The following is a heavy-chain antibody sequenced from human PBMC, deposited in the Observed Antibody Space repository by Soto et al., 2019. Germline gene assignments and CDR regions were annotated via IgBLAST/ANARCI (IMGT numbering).Heavy chain of an antibody. Sequence: PSETLSLTCTVSGGSVSSGSSDWSWIRQSRGKGMEWIGYIYYSGSTNYIPSLKSRVTISVDTSKNQFSLKLSSVTAADTAVYYCARGRTDYYDSSGYLDYWGQGTLVTVSS. J-gene: IGHJ4*02. CDR3: ARGRTDYYDSSGYLDY. D-gene: IGHD3-22*01. CDR1: GGSVSSGSSD. CDR2: IYYSGST. V-gene: IGHV4-61*01.